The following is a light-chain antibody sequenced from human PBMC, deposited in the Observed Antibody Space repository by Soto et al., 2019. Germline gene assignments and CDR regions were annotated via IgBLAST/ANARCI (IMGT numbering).Light chain of an antibody. V-gene: IGKV3-11*01. CDR1: LSIGTY. CDR2: DAI. CDR3: QQRTIWPPT. Sequence: VVLTQSPVTLSFSPGERATLSCRASLSIGTYLTWYQQKPGQAPRLLIYDAISRATGIPARFSGSGSGTDFTLTISSLEPGDIAVYYCQQRTIWPPTFGGGTKLEIK. J-gene: IGKJ4*01.